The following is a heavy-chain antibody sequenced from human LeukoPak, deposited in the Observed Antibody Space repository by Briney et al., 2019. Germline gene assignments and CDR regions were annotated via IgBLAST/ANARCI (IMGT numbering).Heavy chain of an antibody. CDR3: ARDFYDILTGYSYRIPFDY. V-gene: IGHV1-18*04. CDR1: GYTFTSYG. D-gene: IGHD3-9*01. CDR2: ISAYNGNT. Sequence: ASVTVSCKASGYTFTSYGISWVRQAPGQGLEWMGWISAYNGNTNYAQKLQGRVTMTTDTSTSTAYMELRSLRSDDTAVYYCARDFYDILTGYSYRIPFDYWGQGTLVTVSS. J-gene: IGHJ4*02.